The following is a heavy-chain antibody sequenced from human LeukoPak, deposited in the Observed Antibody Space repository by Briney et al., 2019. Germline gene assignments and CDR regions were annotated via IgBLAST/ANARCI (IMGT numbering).Heavy chain of an antibody. V-gene: IGHV1-18*01. Sequence: GSVKVSCKASGYTFTSYGISWVRQAPGQGLEWMGWISAYNGNTNYAQKLQGRVTMTTDASTSTADMELGSLRSDDTAVYYCAREKSTVIRKLLGYWGQGTLVTVSS. CDR2: ISAYNGNT. D-gene: IGHD4-11*01. CDR1: GYTFTSYG. J-gene: IGHJ4*02. CDR3: AREKSTVIRKLLGY.